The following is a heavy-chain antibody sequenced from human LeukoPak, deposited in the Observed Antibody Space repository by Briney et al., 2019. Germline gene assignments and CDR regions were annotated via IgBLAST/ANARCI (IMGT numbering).Heavy chain of an antibody. J-gene: IGHJ4*02. Sequence: GASVKVSCKASGYTFTGYYMHWVRQAPGQGLEWMGWINPNSGGTNYAQKFQGRVTMTRDTSISTAYMELSRLRSDDTAVYYCARAPRALRLLEWSLGGYWGQGTLVTVSS. V-gene: IGHV1-2*02. CDR3: ARAPRALRLLEWSLGGY. CDR2: INPNSGGT. CDR1: GYTFTGYY. D-gene: IGHD3-3*01.